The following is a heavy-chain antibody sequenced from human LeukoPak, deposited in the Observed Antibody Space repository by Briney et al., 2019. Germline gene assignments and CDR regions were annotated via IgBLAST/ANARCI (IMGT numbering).Heavy chain of an antibody. CDR1: GGSFSGYY. V-gene: IGHV4-34*01. J-gene: IGHJ4*02. D-gene: IGHD2-21*01. Sequence: SETLSLTCAVYGGSFSGYYWSWIRQPPGKGLEWIGEINHSGSTNYNPSLKSRVTISVDTSKDQFSLKLNSVTAADTAIYYCARGDITTGGAPFDHWGQGSLVTVSS. CDR3: ARGDITTGGAPFDH. CDR2: INHSGST.